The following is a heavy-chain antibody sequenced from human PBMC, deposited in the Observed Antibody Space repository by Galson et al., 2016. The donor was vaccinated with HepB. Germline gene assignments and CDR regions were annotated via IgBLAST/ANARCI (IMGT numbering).Heavy chain of an antibody. CDR1: GLTFNNYA. Sequence: SLRLSCAASGLTFNNYAMHWVRQAPGKGPEYVSSIGINGGTICYADSVKGRFTISRDNAKNSLYLQMNRLRAEDTAVYYCAKKWSYGDYSYFDYWGQGTLVTVSS. V-gene: IGHV3-64*04. D-gene: IGHD4-17*01. CDR2: IGINGGTI. J-gene: IGHJ4*02. CDR3: AKKWSYGDYSYFDY.